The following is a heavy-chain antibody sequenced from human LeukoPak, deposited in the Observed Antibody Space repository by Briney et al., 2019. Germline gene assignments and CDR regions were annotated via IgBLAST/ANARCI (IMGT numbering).Heavy chain of an antibody. CDR2: ISGSGGST. CDR1: GFTFSSYA. CDR3: AKDGSNYYDSSGYYYVGSFDY. D-gene: IGHD3-22*01. Sequence: PGGSLRLSCAASGFTFSSYAMSWVRQAPGKGLEWVSAISGSGGSTYYADSVKGRFTISSDNSKNTLYLQMNSLRAEDTAVYYCAKDGSNYYDSSGYYYVGSFDYWGQGTLVTVSS. V-gene: IGHV3-23*01. J-gene: IGHJ4*02.